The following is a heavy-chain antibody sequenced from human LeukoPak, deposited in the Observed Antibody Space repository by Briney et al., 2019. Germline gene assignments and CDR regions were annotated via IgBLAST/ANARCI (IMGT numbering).Heavy chain of an antibody. V-gene: IGHV3-30*04. CDR1: GFTFTSYA. J-gene: IGHJ3*02. CDR3: ARGAEYKLDDAFDI. Sequence: GGSLRLSCAASGFTFTSYAIHWVRQAPGKGLEWVAVISYDGSSTYYADSVKSRFTISRDNFKNTLYLQLNSLRAEDTAVYYCARGAEYKLDDAFDIWGQGTLVTVSS. D-gene: IGHD2/OR15-2a*01. CDR2: ISYDGSST.